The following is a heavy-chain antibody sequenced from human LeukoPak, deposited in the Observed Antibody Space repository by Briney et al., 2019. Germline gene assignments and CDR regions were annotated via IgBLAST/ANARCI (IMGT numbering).Heavy chain of an antibody. CDR3: ARLAYYGSGVDY. CDR2: IYYSGST. CDR1: GGSISSSSYY. V-gene: IGHV4-39*01. J-gene: IGHJ4*02. D-gene: IGHD3-10*01. Sequence: SETLSLTCTVSGGSISSSSYYWGWIRQPPGKGLEWIGSIYYSGSTYYNPSLKSRVTISVDTSKNQFSLKLSSVTAADTAVYYCARLAYYGSGVDYWGQGTLVTVSS.